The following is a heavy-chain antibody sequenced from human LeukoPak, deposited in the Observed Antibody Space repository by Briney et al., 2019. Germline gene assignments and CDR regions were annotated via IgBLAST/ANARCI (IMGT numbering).Heavy chain of an antibody. CDR3: ARDDYGGSHFDY. Sequence: SVKVSCKASGGTFSSYAISWVRQAPGQGLEWMGRIIPILGIANYAQKFQGRVTITADKSTCTAYMELSSLRSEDTAVYYCARDDYGGSHFDYWGQGTLVTVSS. J-gene: IGHJ4*02. CDR2: IIPILGIA. CDR1: GGTFSSYA. D-gene: IGHD4-23*01. V-gene: IGHV1-69*04.